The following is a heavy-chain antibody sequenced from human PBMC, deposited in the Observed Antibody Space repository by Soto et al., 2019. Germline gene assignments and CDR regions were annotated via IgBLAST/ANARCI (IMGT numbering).Heavy chain of an antibody. CDR2: ISYDGSNK. V-gene: IGHV3-30-3*01. J-gene: IGHJ4*02. Sequence: PGGSLRLSCAASGFTFSSYAMHWVRQAPGKGLEWVAVISYDGSNKYYADSVKGRFTISRDNSKNTLYLQMNSLRAEDTAVYYCARASDTTSLGYWGQGTLVTVSS. D-gene: IGHD5-18*01. CDR1: GFTFSSYA. CDR3: ARASDTTSLGY.